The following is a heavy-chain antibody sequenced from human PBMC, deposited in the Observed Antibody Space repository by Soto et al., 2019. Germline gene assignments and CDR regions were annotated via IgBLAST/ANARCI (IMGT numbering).Heavy chain of an antibody. D-gene: IGHD4-17*01. V-gene: IGHV3-64*01. Sequence: EVQLVESGGGLVQPGGSLRLSCAASGFTFSTYVMHWVRQAPGKGLEYVSAINNDGHSTYYANSVKGRSTISRDNAKSRLYLQMGGLRGEDMAVYYCGRDGGYGDYDCWGQGTLVTVSS. CDR3: GRDGGYGDYDC. CDR2: INNDGHST. CDR1: GFTFSTYV. J-gene: IGHJ4*02.